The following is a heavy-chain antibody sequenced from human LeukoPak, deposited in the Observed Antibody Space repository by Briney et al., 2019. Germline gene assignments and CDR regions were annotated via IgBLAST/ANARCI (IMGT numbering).Heavy chain of an antibody. CDR1: GFTFSNAW. CDR3: TSELVPWAFDI. V-gene: IGHV3-15*01. D-gene: IGHD6-6*01. CDR2: IKSKTDGGTT. Sequence: GGSLRLSCAASGFTFSNAWMSWVRQAPGKGLEWVGRIKSKTDGGTTDYAAPVKGRFTISRDDSKNTLYLQMNSLKTEDTAVYYCTSELVPWAFDIWGQGTMVTVSS. J-gene: IGHJ3*02.